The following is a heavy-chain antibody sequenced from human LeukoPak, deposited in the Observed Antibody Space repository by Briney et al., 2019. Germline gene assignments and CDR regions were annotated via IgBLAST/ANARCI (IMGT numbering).Heavy chain of an antibody. D-gene: IGHD6-13*01. Sequence: SVKVSCKASGGTFSSYAISWVRQAPGQGLEWMGGIVPIFGTANYAQKFQGRVTITTDESTSTAYMELSSLRSEDTAVYYCARAGAIAAYFDYWGQGTLVTVSS. CDR3: ARAGAIAAYFDY. J-gene: IGHJ4*02. CDR1: GGTFSSYA. CDR2: IVPIFGTA. V-gene: IGHV1-69*05.